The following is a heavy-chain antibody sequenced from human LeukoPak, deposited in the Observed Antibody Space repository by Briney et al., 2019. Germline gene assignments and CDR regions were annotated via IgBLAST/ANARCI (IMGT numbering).Heavy chain of an antibody. V-gene: IGHV1-18*01. Sequence: ASVKVSCKASGYTFTNYGISWVRQAPGQGLEWMGWISTNSDIRTYAQTLQGRFTMTTDTATTTAYMELNNLTFDDTAVYYCARDWDAMNNCFDPWGRGTLVTVSS. CDR1: GYTFTNYG. J-gene: IGHJ5*02. CDR2: ISTNSDIR. CDR3: ARDWDAMNNCFDP. D-gene: IGHD1-26*01.